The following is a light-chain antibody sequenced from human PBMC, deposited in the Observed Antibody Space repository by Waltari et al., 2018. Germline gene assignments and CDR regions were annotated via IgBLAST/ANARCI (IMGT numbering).Light chain of an antibody. J-gene: IGLJ2*01. Sequence: QSALTQPASVSGSPGQSIPIPCTGTSSDVGGYNYVSWYQQHPGKAPKLMIYEVSKRPSVVSNRFSGSKSGNTASLTISGLQAEDEADYYCSSYTSSSTLGVFGGGTKLTVL. V-gene: IGLV2-14*01. CDR3: SSYTSSSTLGV. CDR2: EVS. CDR1: SSDVGGYNY.